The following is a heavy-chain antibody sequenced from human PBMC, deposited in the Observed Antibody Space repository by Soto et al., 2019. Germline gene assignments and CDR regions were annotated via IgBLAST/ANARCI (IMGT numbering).Heavy chain of an antibody. CDR2: VFYDGYT. D-gene: IGHD3-22*01. V-gene: IGHV4-39*01. J-gene: IGHJ4*02. Sequence: ASETQSLTYTVAGGYISGSPGFWGWIRPPPGKRLEWIGSVFYDGYTLYTPSLRSRVTISVDTSKNQFSLKLTSVAVADTAVYYCARGQYYYDSSGYPDYWGQGTLVTVSS. CDR1: GGYISGSPGF. CDR3: ARGQYYYDSSGYPDY.